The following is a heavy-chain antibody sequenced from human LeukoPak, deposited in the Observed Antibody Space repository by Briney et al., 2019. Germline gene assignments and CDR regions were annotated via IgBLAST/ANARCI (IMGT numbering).Heavy chain of an antibody. CDR3: ATCWVRGYSSYEGFDY. V-gene: IGHV5-51*01. J-gene: IGHJ4*02. CDR1: GTSFTSYW. Sequence: GESLKISCKGSGTSFTSYWFGWVRQMPGKGLEWMGIIYPGDSDTRYSPSFQGQVTISADKSISTAYLQWSSLKASDTAMYYCATCWVRGYSSYEGFDYWGQGTLVTVSS. CDR2: IYPGDSDT. D-gene: IGHD5-12*01.